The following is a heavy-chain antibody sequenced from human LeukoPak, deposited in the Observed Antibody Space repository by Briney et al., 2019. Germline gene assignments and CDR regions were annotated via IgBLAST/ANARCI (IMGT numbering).Heavy chain of an antibody. CDR1: GFTFSSYW. CDR2: IHEDGSDK. CDR3: ARTLRLGTPRAFDI. D-gene: IGHD1-14*01. Sequence: GGSLRLSCVVSGFTFSSYWMNWVRQAPGKGLEWVANIHEDGSDKYYVDSVKGRFTISRDNAKNSLYLQMNSLRAEDTALYYCARTLRLGTPRAFDIWGRRTMVTVSS. J-gene: IGHJ3*02. V-gene: IGHV3-7*05.